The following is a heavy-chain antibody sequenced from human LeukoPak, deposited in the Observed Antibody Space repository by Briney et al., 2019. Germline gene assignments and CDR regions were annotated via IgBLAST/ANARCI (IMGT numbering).Heavy chain of an antibody. D-gene: IGHD5-18*01. J-gene: IGHJ3*02. CDR2: IYYSGST. V-gene: IGHV4-31*03. Sequence: SETLSLTCTVSGGSISSGGYYWSWIRQHPGKGLEWIGYIYYSGSTYYNPSLKSRVTISVDTSKNQFSLKLSSVTAAVTAVYYCARGHVDTATLGVWDNDAFDIWGQGTMVTVSS. CDR1: GGSISSGGYY. CDR3: ARGHVDTATLGVWDNDAFDI.